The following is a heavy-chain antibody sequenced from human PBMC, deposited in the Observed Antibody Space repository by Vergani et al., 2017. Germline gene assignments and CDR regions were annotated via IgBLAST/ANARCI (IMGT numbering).Heavy chain of an antibody. CDR3: ARSGGYYYDSSGYYYGY. CDR1: GYPFTYRY. CDR2: ITPFNGNT. V-gene: IGHV1-45*02. J-gene: IGHJ4*02. D-gene: IGHD3-22*01. Sequence: QMQLVQSGAEVKKTGSSVKVSCKASGYPFTYRYLHWVRQAPGQALGWMGWITPFNGNTNYAQKFQDRVTITRDRSMSTAYMELSSLRSEDTAMYYCARSGGYYYDSSGYYYGYWGQGTLVTVSS.